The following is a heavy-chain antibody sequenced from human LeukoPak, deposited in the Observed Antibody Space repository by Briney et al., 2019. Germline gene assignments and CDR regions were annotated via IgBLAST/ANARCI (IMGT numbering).Heavy chain of an antibody. CDR3: TRAPPGMTMMTDY. D-gene: IGHD3-22*01. Sequence: WASVKVSCKASGYTFTSYGISWVRQAPGQGLEWMGWISAYNGNTNYAQKLQGRVTMTTDTSTSTAYMELRSLRSDDTAVYCCTRAPPGMTMMTDYWGQGTLVTVSS. CDR2: ISAYNGNT. J-gene: IGHJ4*02. V-gene: IGHV1-18*01. CDR1: GYTFTSYG.